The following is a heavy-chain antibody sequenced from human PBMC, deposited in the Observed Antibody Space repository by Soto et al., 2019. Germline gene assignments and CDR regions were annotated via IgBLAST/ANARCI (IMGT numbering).Heavy chain of an antibody. D-gene: IGHD1-26*01. J-gene: IGHJ4*02. CDR1: GYSFTSYW. Sequence: PGESLKISCKGSGYSFTSYWIGWVRQMPGKGLEWMGIIYPGDSDTRYSPSFQGQVTISADKSISTAYLQWSSLRASDTAMYYCARLGQGLHQELYYFDYWGQGTLVTVSS. CDR2: IYPGDSDT. V-gene: IGHV5-51*01. CDR3: ARLGQGLHQELYYFDY.